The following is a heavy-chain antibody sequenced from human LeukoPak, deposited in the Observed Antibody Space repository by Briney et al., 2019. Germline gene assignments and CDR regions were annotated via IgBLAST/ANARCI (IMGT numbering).Heavy chain of an antibody. Sequence: GGSLRLSCAASGFTFSSYGMHWVRQAPGKGLEWVAVISYDGSNKYYADSVKGRFTISRDNSKNTLYLQMNSLRAEDTAVYYCARARFLEWLLDYWGQGTLVTVSS. CDR2: ISYDGSNK. CDR3: ARARFLEWLLDY. J-gene: IGHJ4*02. CDR1: GFTFSSYG. V-gene: IGHV3-30*19. D-gene: IGHD3-3*01.